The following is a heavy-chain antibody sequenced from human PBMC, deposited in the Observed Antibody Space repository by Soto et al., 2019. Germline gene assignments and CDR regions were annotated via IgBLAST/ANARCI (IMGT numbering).Heavy chain of an antibody. D-gene: IGHD3-22*01. V-gene: IGHV4-31*02. Sequence: SETLSLTWTVSGGSISSGGYCWSWIRQHPGKGLEWIGYIYYSGSTYYNPSLKSRVTISVDTSKNQFSLKLSSVTAADTAVYYCAREYGSSGYTDYWGQGTLVTVSS. CDR2: IYYSGST. CDR3: AREYGSSGYTDY. CDR1: GGSISSGGYC. J-gene: IGHJ4*02.